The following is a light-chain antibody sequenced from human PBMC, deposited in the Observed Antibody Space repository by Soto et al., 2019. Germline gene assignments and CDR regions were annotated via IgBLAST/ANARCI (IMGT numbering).Light chain of an antibody. CDR3: QQYGSSLFT. Sequence: DIQMTQSPSSLSASVGDRVTITCRASQGISNFLAWYQQKPGKVPKLLIYGASTLQSGVPSRFSGSGSGTDFTLTISSLQPEDVAVYYCQQYGSSLFTFGPGTKVDFK. V-gene: IGKV1-27*01. CDR1: QGISNF. CDR2: GAS. J-gene: IGKJ3*01.